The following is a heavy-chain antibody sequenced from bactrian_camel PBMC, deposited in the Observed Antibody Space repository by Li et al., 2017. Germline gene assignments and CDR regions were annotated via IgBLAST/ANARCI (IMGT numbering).Heavy chain of an antibody. V-gene: IGHV3S1*01. CDR1: GYTYGYC. CDR2: IDDDGNT. CDR3: ASDQTCYNGKWPTKWGY. D-gene: IGHD3*01. Sequence: HVQLVESGGGSVQAGGSLRLSCAASGYTYGYCMGWIRQAPGKEREGVAAIDDDGNTRHADSVKGRFTISKDNTKNTLYLQMNSLQPNDTAMYYCASDQTCYNGKWPTKWGYWGQGTQVTVS. J-gene: IGHJ6*01.